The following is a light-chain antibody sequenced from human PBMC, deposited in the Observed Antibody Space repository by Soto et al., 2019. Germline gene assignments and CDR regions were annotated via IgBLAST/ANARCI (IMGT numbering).Light chain of an antibody. CDR2: RHD. J-gene: IGLJ3*02. Sequence: QSVVTQPPSASQTPGQSVTISCSGGRSNVGRNSVSWYQHVPGTAPKLLIYRHDQRPSGVPDRISASRSGTAASLAISGLRSEDEAFYYCAAWDDSLNAWVFGGGTKLTVL. V-gene: IGLV1-47*01. CDR3: AAWDDSLNAWV. CDR1: RSNVGRNS.